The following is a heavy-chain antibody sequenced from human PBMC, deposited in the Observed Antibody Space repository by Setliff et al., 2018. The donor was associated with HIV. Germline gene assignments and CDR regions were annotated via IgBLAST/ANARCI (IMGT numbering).Heavy chain of an antibody. D-gene: IGHD7-27*01. CDR1: GYSFSDDY. CDR3: VRDRTHQNWGSRGYYYMDV. V-gene: IGHV1-2*02. Sequence: ASVKVSCKASGYSFSDDYMHWVRQAPGQGLEWMGWINPNSGDTNYAQKFQGRVTMTRDTSISTAYMELSRLISDDTAVYYCVRDRTHQNWGSRGYYYMDVWGKGTTVTV. CDR2: INPNSGDT. J-gene: IGHJ6*03.